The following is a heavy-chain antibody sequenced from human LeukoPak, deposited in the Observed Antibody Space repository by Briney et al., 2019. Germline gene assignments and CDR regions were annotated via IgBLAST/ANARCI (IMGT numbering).Heavy chain of an antibody. CDR2: ITGSGGST. D-gene: IGHD2-2*01. CDR3: AKGFGGTSTSCPPRFDY. J-gene: IGHJ4*02. CDR1: GFTFNNYA. V-gene: IGHV3-23*01. Sequence: GGSLRLSCVASGFTFNNYAMSWVRQAPGKGLEWVSAITGSGGSTYYGDSVKGRVTPSRDNSRNTLYLQLNSLRAEDTAVYYCAKGFGGTSTSCPPRFDYWGQGILVTVS.